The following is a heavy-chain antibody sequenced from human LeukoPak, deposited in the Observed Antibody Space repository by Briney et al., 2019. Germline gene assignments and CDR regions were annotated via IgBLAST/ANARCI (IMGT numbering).Heavy chain of an antibody. V-gene: IGHV3-20*04. CDR3: AELGITLIGGV. CDR2: INWNGGST. J-gene: IGHJ6*04. Sequence: PGGSLRLSCAASGFTFDDYGMSWVRQAPGKGLEWVSGINWNGGSTGYADSVKGRFTISRDNAKNSLYLQMNSLRAEDTAVYYCAELGITLIGGVWGKGTTVTISS. CDR1: GFTFDDYG. D-gene: IGHD3-10*02.